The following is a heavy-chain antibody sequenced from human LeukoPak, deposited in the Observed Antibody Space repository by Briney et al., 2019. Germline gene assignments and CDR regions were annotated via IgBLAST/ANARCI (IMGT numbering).Heavy chain of an antibody. V-gene: IGHV1-3*01. CDR1: GYTFTSYA. CDR3: ERDPYCSSTSCFDYYYYGMDV. Sequence: ASVKVSCKASGYTFTSYAMHWVRQAPGQRLEWMGWINAGNGNTKYSQKFQGRVTITRDTSASTAYMELSSLRSEDTAVYYCERDPYCSSTSCFDYYYYGMDVWGQGTTVTVSS. CDR2: INAGNGNT. D-gene: IGHD2-2*01. J-gene: IGHJ6*02.